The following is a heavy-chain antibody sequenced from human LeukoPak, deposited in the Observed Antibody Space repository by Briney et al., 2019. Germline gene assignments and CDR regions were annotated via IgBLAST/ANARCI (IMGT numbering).Heavy chain of an antibody. V-gene: IGHV3-20*04. D-gene: IGHD3-22*01. J-gene: IGHJ4*02. CDR2: INWNGGST. Sequence: PGGSLRLSCAASGFTFDDYGMSWVRQAPGKGLEWVSGINWNGGSTGYADSVKGRFTISRDNAKNSLYLQMNSLRAEDTALYYCARETQYYYDSIYFDYWGQGTLVTVSS. CDR1: GFTFDDYG. CDR3: ARETQYYYDSIYFDY.